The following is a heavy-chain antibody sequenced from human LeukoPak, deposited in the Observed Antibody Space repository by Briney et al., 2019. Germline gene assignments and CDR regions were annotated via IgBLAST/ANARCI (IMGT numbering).Heavy chain of an antibody. CDR1: GGSINGYY. D-gene: IGHD3-10*01. CDR3: ARDRYGSGSYRYYYYGMDV. Sequence: SETLSLTCTVSGGSINGYYWSWLRQPPGKGLEWIGYIYYSGSTDYNPSLKSRVTISVDTSKNQFSLKLSSVTAADTAVYYCARDRYGSGSYRYYYYGMDVWGQGTTVTVSS. V-gene: IGHV4-59*01. CDR2: IYYSGST. J-gene: IGHJ6*02.